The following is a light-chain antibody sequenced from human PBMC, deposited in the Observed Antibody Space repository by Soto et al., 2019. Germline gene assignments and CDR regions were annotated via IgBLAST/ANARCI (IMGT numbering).Light chain of an antibody. J-gene: IGKJ5*01. Sequence: EILLTQSPDTLSFSPGERATLSCRAAQSVGTRLAWYQHKTGQAPRLLISGASSRATGIPDRFTGSGSETSFTLTISRLEPEDFALYYCQHYQSGHPITCGQGTRLEI. V-gene: IGKV3-20*01. CDR3: QHYQSGHPIT. CDR1: QSVGTR. CDR2: GAS.